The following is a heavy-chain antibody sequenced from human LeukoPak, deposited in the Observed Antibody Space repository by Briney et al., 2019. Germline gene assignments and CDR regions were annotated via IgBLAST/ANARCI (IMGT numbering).Heavy chain of an antibody. Sequence: GGSLRLSCAASGFTFSDYYMSWIRQAPGKWLEWVSDISNSGSRSYYADSVKGRFTISRDNAKNSLYLQMNGLRVEDTAVYYCAREGGDVHDSSGYYPSWGQGTLVTVSS. CDR1: GFTFSDYY. CDR2: ISNSGSRS. V-gene: IGHV3-11*04. D-gene: IGHD3-22*01. CDR3: AREGGDVHDSSGYYPS. J-gene: IGHJ5*02.